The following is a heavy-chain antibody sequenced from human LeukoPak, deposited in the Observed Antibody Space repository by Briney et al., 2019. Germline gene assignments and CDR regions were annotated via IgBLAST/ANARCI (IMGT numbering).Heavy chain of an antibody. J-gene: IGHJ3*02. CDR1: GFTFSSYW. Sequence: GGSLRLSCAASGFTFSSYWMSWVRQAPGKGLECVANIKQDGSEKYYVDSVKGRFTISSDNAKNSLYLQMNSLRPEDTAVYYCARGPGYRYGPLDAFGIWGQGTRVTVSS. CDR3: ARGPGYRYGPLDAFGI. CDR2: IKQDGSEK. V-gene: IGHV3-7*05. D-gene: IGHD5-18*01.